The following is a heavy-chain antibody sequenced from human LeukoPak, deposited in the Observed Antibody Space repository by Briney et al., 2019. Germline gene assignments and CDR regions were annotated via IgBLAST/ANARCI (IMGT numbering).Heavy chain of an antibody. CDR1: GYTFTGYY. V-gene: IGHV1-18*04. J-gene: IGHJ6*03. D-gene: IGHD4-11*01. CDR2: ISAYNGNT. CDR3: ARGDTVTTGPQKWDYYYMDV. Sequence: SVKVSCKASGYTFTGYYMHWVRQAPGQGLEWMGWISAYNGNTNYAQKLQGRVTMTTDTSTSTAYMELRSLRSDDTAVYYCARGDTVTTGPQKWDYYYMDVWGKGTTVTVSS.